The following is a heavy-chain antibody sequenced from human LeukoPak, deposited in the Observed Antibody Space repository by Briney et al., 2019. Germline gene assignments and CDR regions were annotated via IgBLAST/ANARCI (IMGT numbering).Heavy chain of an antibody. D-gene: IGHD3-22*01. J-gene: IGHJ5*02. CDR2: INPSGGST. CDR3: ARDRGGYYDSSGSNWFDP. V-gene: IGHV1-46*01. CDR1: GYTFTSYY. Sequence: ASVKVSCKASGYTFTSYYMHWVRQAPGQGLEWMGIINPSGGSTSYAQKFQGRVTMTRDMSTSTVYMELSSLRSEDTAVYYCARDRGGYYDSSGSNWFDPWGQGTLVTVSS.